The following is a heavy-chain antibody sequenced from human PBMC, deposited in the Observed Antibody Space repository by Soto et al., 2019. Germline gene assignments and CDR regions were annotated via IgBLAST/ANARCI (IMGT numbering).Heavy chain of an antibody. Sequence: EVQVLESGGDLVQPGGSLRLSCAESGFTFSNYAMTWVRQAPGKGLEWVSTISGSGDSIYYADSVKGRFTISRENSKNTLYLQMKSLRADDWAVYYCTTGRQMGYWGQGTLVIVSS. D-gene: IGHD7-27*01. J-gene: IGHJ4*02. V-gene: IGHV3-23*01. CDR3: TTGRQMGY. CDR2: ISGSGDSI. CDR1: GFTFSNYA.